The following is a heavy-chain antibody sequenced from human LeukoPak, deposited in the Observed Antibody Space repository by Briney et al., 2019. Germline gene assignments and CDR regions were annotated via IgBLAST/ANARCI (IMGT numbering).Heavy chain of an antibody. D-gene: IGHD3-10*01. J-gene: IGHJ4*02. CDR2: IYYSGST. V-gene: IGHV4-59*01. CDR1: GGPISSYY. Sequence: SETLSLTCTVSGGPISSYYWSWIRQPPGKGLEWIGYIYYSGSTNYNPSLKSRVTISVDTSKNQFSLKLSSVTAADTAVYYCARDSYGSGSYSYWGQGTLVTVSS. CDR3: ARDSYGSGSYSY.